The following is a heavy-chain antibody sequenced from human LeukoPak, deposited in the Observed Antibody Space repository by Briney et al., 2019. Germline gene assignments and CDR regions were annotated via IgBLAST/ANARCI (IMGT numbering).Heavy chain of an antibody. CDR3: VRGTSAWKGVDY. CDR1: GFTFSSYW. CDR2: IRGDENYS. D-gene: IGHD6-19*01. V-gene: IGHV3-74*01. J-gene: IGHJ4*02. Sequence: GGSLRLSCAASGFTFSSYWMHWVRQGPAKGLEWVAEIRGDENYSRYADSVKGRFTISRDNAKNTLHLQMNSLRDGDTAVYYCVRGTSAWKGVDYWGQGIQVIVSS.